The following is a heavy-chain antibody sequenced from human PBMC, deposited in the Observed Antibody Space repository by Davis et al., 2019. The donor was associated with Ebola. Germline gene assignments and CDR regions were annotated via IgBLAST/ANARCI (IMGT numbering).Heavy chain of an antibody. Sequence: SETLSLTCTVSGGSIRNYYWSWIRQSPGKGLEWIGYVHHSGATHYNPSLESRVTISIDTSKSHFSLKLSSLTAADTAVYYCARAGDYVVGWFDPWGQGTQVTVSS. J-gene: IGHJ5*02. CDR1: GGSIRNYY. CDR3: ARAGDYVVGWFDP. CDR2: VHHSGAT. V-gene: IGHV4-59*01. D-gene: IGHD4-17*01.